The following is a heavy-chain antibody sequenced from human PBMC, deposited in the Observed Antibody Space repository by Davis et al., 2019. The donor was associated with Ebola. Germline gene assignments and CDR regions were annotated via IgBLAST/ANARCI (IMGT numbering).Heavy chain of an antibody. D-gene: IGHD1-26*01. CDR3: ARVYKRGIVGATGY. Sequence: GGSLRLSCAASGFTFSNAWMSWVRQAPGKGLEWVSVIYSGGSTYYADSVKGRFTISRDNSKNTLYLQMISLRAEDTAVYYCARVYKRGIVGATGYWGQGTLVTVSS. V-gene: IGHV3-53*01. CDR2: IYSGGST. J-gene: IGHJ4*02. CDR1: GFTFSNAW.